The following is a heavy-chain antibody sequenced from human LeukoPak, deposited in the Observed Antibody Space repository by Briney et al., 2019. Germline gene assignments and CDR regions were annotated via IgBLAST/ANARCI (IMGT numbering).Heavy chain of an antibody. CDR2: ISAYNGNT. D-gene: IGHD2-15*01. V-gene: IGHV1-18*01. CDR3: ARRIAANRVYYYYGMDV. CDR1: GYTFTSYG. Sequence: GASVKVSCKASGYTFTSYGISWVRQAPGQGLEWMGWISAYNGNTNYAQKLQGRVTMTTDTSTSTAYMELRSLRSDDTAVYYCARRIAANRVYYYYGMDVWGQGTTVTVPS. J-gene: IGHJ6*02.